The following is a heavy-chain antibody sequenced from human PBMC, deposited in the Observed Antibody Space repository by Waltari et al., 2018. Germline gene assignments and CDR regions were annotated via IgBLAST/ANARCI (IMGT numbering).Heavy chain of an antibody. D-gene: IGHD3-22*01. CDR3: ARDQEIIVGGMDV. V-gene: IGHV3-48*03. CDR1: EFIFRNCE. Sequence: EVQLVESGGGLVQPGGSLGLSCAHPEFIFRNCEMNWVRQTPGKGLEWISYISSSGGTIYYAASVEGRFTISRDNAKKSLYLQMNSLRAEDTAVYYCARDQEIIVGGMDVWGQGTAVTVSS. J-gene: IGHJ6*02. CDR2: ISSSGGTI.